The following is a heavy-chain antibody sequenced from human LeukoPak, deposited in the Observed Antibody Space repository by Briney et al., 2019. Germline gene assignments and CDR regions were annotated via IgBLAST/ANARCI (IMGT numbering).Heavy chain of an antibody. J-gene: IGHJ3*02. CDR2: IKQDGSEK. V-gene: IGHV3-7*01. D-gene: IGHD3-22*01. CDR1: GFTFTTYW. Sequence: GGSLRLSCAASGFTFTTYWMGWVRQAPGKGLEWVANIKQDGSEKYYVDSVKGRFTISRDNVKNSLYLQMNSLRAEDTAVYYCARGYYYDSSGYHEAFDIWGQGTMVTVSS. CDR3: ARGYYYDSSGYHEAFDI.